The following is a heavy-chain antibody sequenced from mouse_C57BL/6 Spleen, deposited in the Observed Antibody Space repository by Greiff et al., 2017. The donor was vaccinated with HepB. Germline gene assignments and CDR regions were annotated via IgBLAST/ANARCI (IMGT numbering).Heavy chain of an antibody. D-gene: IGHD4-1*01. J-gene: IGHJ4*01. CDR3: ARELGRYAMDY. CDR1: GFTFTDYY. CDR2: IRNKANGYTT. Sequence: EVMLVESGGGLVQPGGSLSLSCAASGFTFTDYYMSWVRQPPGKALEWLGFIRNKANGYTTEYSASVKGRLTISRDNSQSILYLQMNALRAEDSATYYCARELGRYAMDYWGQGTSVTVSS. V-gene: IGHV7-3*01.